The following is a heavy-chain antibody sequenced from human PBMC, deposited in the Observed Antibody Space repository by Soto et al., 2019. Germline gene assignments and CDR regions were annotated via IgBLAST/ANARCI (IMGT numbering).Heavy chain of an antibody. V-gene: IGHV3-74*01. J-gene: IGHJ6*03. CDR3: ARYWLGPSLYYMDV. CDR2: INSDGSSS. D-gene: IGHD2-8*02. Sequence: GGSLRLSCAASGFTFSSYWMHWVRQAPGKGLVWVSRINSDGSSSSYADSVKGRFTISRDNAKNTLYLQMNSLRAEDTAVYYCARYWLGPSLYYMDVWGKGTTVTVSS. CDR1: GFTFSSYW.